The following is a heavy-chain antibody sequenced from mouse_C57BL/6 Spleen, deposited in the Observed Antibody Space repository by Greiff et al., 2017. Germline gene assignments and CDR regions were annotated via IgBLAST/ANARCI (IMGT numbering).Heavy chain of an antibody. J-gene: IGHJ1*03. CDR1: GFTFTSYW. CDR2: IHPSDSDT. Sequence: VQLQQPGAELVKPGASVKVSCKASGFTFTSYWMPWVKQSPGQGLEWIGRIHPSDSDTNYPQKVKGKATLTVDKSSSTAYMQLSSLTSEDSAVYYCASTTVVAHWYFDVWGTGTTVTVSS. D-gene: IGHD1-1*01. CDR3: ASTTVVAHWYFDV. V-gene: IGHV1-74*01.